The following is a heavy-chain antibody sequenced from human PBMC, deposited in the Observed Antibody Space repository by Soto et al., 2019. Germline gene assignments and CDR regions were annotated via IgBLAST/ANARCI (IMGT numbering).Heavy chain of an antibody. V-gene: IGHV4-61*01. Sequence: SETLSLTCTVSGGSVSSGSYYWSWIRQPPGKGLEWIGYIYYSGSTNYNPSLKSRVTISVDTSKNQFSLKLSSVTAADTAVYYCARESASGDPYGMDVWGQGTTVTVSS. D-gene: IGHD3-10*01. CDR3: ARESASGDPYGMDV. CDR2: IYYSGST. CDR1: GGSVSSGSYY. J-gene: IGHJ6*02.